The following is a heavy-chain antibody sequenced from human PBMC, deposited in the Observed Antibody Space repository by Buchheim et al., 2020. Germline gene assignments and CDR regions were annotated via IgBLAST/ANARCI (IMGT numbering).Heavy chain of an antibody. CDR2: IWYDGSNK. Sequence: QVQLVESGGGVVQPGRSLRLSCAASGFTFSSYGMHWVRQAPGKGLEWVAVIWYDGSNKYYADSVKGRFTISRDNSKNTLYLQMNSLRAEDTAVYYCARAPYSGRTGRYYYYGMDVWGQGTT. CDR3: ARAPYSGRTGRYYYYGMDV. V-gene: IGHV3-33*01. J-gene: IGHJ6*02. CDR1: GFTFSSYG. D-gene: IGHD1-26*01.